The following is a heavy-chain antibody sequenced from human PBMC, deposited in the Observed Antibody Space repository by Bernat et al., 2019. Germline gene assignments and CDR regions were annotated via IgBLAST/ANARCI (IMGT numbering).Heavy chain of an antibody. Sequence: EVQLVESGGGLVQPGGSLKLSCAASGFTFSGSAMHWVRQASGKGLEWVGRIRSKANSYATAYVASVKGRYTISRDDSKTTAYLQMNSLKTEDTAVYYCTTPTATLDYWGQGTLVTVSS. CDR2: IRSKANSYAT. J-gene: IGHJ4*01. CDR3: TTPTATLDY. CDR1: GFTFSGSA. V-gene: IGHV3-73*01. D-gene: IGHD1-1*01.